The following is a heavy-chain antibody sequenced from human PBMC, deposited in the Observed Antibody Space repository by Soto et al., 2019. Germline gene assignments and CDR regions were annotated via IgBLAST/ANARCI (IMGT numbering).Heavy chain of an antibody. CDR3: VRDYNDGIGRYDY. Sequence: QVQLEESGGAVVQPGRSLRLSCAASGFAFSSYAMQWVRQAPGKGLEWVAGISYDGSNKHYADSVKGRYTISRDNSKATLFLQMNSLSTEDTAVCYCVRDYNDGIGRYDYWGQGTPVTVSS. CDR2: ISYDGSNK. CDR1: GFAFSSYA. D-gene: IGHD1-1*01. V-gene: IGHV3-30-3*01. J-gene: IGHJ4*02.